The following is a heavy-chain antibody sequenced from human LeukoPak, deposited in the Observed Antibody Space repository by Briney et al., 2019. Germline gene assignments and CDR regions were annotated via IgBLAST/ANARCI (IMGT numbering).Heavy chain of an antibody. Sequence: SVKVSCKASGGTFSSYTISWVRQAPGQGLEWMGRIITILGIANYAQKIQGRVTITADKSTSTAYMELSSLRSEDTAVYYCARDPRYPSPKLSYGMDVWGQGTTVTVSS. CDR3: ARDPRYPSPKLSYGMDV. CDR2: IITILGIA. CDR1: GGTFSSYT. D-gene: IGHD3-16*02. J-gene: IGHJ6*02. V-gene: IGHV1-69*04.